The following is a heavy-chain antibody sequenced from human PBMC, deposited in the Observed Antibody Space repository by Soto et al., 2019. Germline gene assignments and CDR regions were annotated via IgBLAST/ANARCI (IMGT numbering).Heavy chain of an antibody. CDR2: IHPSSGST. CDR3: ARNTRSDSNWLDP. CDR1: GYTFTRYY. Sequence: GASVKVSCKASGYTFTRYYMHWVRQAPGQGLEWMGIIHPSSGSTSYAQKFQGRVTVTRDTSTGTVYMELSSLRTEDTAVYYCARNTRSDSNWLDPWGQGTLVTVSS. D-gene: IGHD2-21*02. J-gene: IGHJ5*02. V-gene: IGHV1-46*03.